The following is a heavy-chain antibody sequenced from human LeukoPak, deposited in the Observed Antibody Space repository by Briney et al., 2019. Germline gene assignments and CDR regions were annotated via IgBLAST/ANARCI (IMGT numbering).Heavy chain of an antibody. CDR3: ATAGGAI. J-gene: IGHJ4*02. CDR2: IKEDGSVK. D-gene: IGHD3-10*01. Sequence: GGSLRLSCAASGFTFSSFTMTWVRQSPGKGLECVANIKEDGSVKAYVDSVRGRLTISRDNAKNSLYLQMNSLRAEDTAVYYCATAGGAIWGQGTLVTVSS. V-gene: IGHV3-7*01. CDR1: GFTFSSFT.